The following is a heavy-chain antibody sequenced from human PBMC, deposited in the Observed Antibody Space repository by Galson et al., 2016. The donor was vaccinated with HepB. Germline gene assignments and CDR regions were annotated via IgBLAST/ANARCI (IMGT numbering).Heavy chain of an antibody. Sequence: CAISGDSVSSNSAAWTWIRQSPLRGLEWLGRTYYRSKWYNDYAVSVKSRISIHPDTSKNQSSLQLNSVTPEDTAVYYCARVRCSTYRCQNWFDPWGQGTLVTVSP. CDR1: GDSVSSNSAA. J-gene: IGHJ5*02. V-gene: IGHV6-1*01. CDR2: TYYRSKWYN. D-gene: IGHD2-2*01. CDR3: ARVRCSTYRCQNWFDP.